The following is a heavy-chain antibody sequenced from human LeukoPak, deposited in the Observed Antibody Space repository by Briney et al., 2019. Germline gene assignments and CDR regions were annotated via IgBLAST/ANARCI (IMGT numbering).Heavy chain of an antibody. CDR1: GGSISSSSYY. Sequence: SETLSLTCTVSGGSISSSSYYWGWIRQPPRKGLEWIGSIYYSGSTYYNPSLKSRVTISVDTSKNQFSLKLSSVTAADTAVYYCARGITRQYYYDSSGSWFDPWGQGTLVTVSS. CDR2: IYYSGST. CDR3: ARGITRQYYYDSSGSWFDP. V-gene: IGHV4-39*07. J-gene: IGHJ5*02. D-gene: IGHD3-22*01.